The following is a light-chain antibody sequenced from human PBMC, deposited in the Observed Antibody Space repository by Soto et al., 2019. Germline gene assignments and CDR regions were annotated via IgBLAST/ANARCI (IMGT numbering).Light chain of an antibody. CDR3: QQYHTDWT. CDR2: AAS. V-gene: IGKV1-5*01. J-gene: IGKJ1*01. Sequence: DIQVNQSPSTLSASVGDAVTITCRASESIDNWLAWYQQKPGKAPKLLIFAASTLVRGVPSKFSGRGSGTEFTLTISSLQADDFATHYCQQYHTDWTFGQGTKVDIK. CDR1: ESIDNW.